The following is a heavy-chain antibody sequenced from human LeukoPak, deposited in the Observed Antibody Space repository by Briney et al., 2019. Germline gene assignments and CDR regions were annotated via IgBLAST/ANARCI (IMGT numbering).Heavy chain of an antibody. D-gene: IGHD2-21*02. CDR2: ISPYDGDT. Sequence: GASVKVSCKASGYTFAIYGISWVRQAPGQGLEWMAWISPYDGDTNYAQNFEGRVTMTTETSTSTAYMELRSLRSDDTAIYYCARDYCTRGGDCYKEDLFNPWGQGTPVTVSS. CDR1: GYTFAIYG. J-gene: IGHJ5*02. V-gene: IGHV1-18*01. CDR3: ARDYCTRGGDCYKEDLFNP.